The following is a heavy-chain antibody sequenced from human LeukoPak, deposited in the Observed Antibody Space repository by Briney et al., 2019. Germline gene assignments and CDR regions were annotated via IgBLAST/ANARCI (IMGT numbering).Heavy chain of an antibody. CDR1: GGSISSSSYY. CDR3: ARQSSTFGFDY. D-gene: IGHD2/OR15-2a*01. CDR2: IYYSGST. V-gene: IGHV4-39*01. J-gene: IGHJ4*02. Sequence: SETLSLTCTVSGGSISSSSYYWGWIRQPPGKGLEWIGGIYYSGSTYYNPSLKSRVTTSVDTSKNQFSLKLSSVTAADTAVYYCARQSSTFGFDYWGQGTLVTVSS.